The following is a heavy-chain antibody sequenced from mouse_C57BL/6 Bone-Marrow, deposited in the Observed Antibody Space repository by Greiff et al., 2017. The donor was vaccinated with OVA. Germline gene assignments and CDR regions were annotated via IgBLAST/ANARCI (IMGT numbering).Heavy chain of an antibody. Sequence: QVQLQQPGAELVMPGASVKLSCKASGYTFTSYWMHWVKQRPGQGLEWIGGIDPADSYTNYNQKFKGKATLTVDKSSSTAYMQLSSLTSEDSAVYYCAREGSSGRFAYWGRGTLVTVSA. V-gene: IGHV1-69*01. CDR1: GYTFTSYW. CDR3: AREGSSGRFAY. D-gene: IGHD3-2*02. J-gene: IGHJ3*01. CDR2: IDPADSYT.